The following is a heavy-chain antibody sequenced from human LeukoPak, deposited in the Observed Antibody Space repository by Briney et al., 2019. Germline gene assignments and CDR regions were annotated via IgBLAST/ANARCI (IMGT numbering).Heavy chain of an antibody. J-gene: IGHJ5*02. V-gene: IGHV3-7*03. CDR1: GFTFSSYW. Sequence: PGGSLRLSCAASGFTFSSYWMTWVRQAPGKGLEWVANIKQDGSENYYVDSVKGRFIISRDNAKNSLYLQMNSLRAEDTAVYYCAKDLRQWLFLSRKSKWNWFDPWGQGTLVTVSS. D-gene: IGHD6-19*01. CDR3: AKDLRQWLFLSRKSKWNWFDP. CDR2: IKQDGSEN.